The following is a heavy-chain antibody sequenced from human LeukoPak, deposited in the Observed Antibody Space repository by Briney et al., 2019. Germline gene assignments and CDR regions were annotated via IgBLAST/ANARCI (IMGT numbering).Heavy chain of an antibody. V-gene: IGHV4-59*01. D-gene: IGHD6-19*01. Sequence: SETLSLTCTVSGGSIRGYYWSWIRQPPGKGLEWIGYIYYSGITDYNPSLKGRVTMSVDTSKNQFSLRLTSVTAADTAVYYCAREGSAWTNWFDPWGQGTLVTVSS. J-gene: IGHJ5*02. CDR3: AREGSAWTNWFDP. CDR2: IYYSGIT. CDR1: GGSIRGYY.